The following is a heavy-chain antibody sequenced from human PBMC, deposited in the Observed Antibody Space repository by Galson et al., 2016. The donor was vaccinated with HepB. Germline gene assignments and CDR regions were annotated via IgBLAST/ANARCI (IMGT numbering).Heavy chain of an antibody. D-gene: IGHD6-19*01. CDR2: ISWNSDRR. CDR1: GFTFGDND. V-gene: IGHV3-9*01. Sequence: SLRLSCAASGFTFGDNDMHWVRQVPGKGLEWVSGISWNSDRRGYVDSVKGRFTISRDNAKNSLYLQMNSLRVEDTAFYYCAKDGPVAGAVDYWGQGTLVTVSS. CDR3: AKDGPVAGAVDY. J-gene: IGHJ4*02.